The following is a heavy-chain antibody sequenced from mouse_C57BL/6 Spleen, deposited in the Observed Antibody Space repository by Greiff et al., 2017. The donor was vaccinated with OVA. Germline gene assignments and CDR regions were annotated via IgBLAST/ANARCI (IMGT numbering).Heavy chain of an antibody. Sequence: EVMLVESGGGLVKPGGCLKLSCAASGFTFSSYAMSWVRQTPEKRLEWVATISDGGSYTYYPDNVKGRFTISRDNAKNNLYLQMSHLKPEDTAMYYCARESYGNTRFFDVWGTGTTVTVSS. CDR1: GFTFSSYA. V-gene: IGHV5-4*01. D-gene: IGHD2-1*01. J-gene: IGHJ1*03. CDR2: ISDGGSYT. CDR3: ARESYGNTRFFDV.